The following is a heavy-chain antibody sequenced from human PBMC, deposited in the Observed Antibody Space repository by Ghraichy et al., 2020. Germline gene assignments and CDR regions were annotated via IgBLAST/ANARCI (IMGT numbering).Heavy chain of an antibody. CDR3: ASQYSGYPHWFDP. V-gene: IGHV3-7*01. Sequence: GSLRLSCAASGFTFSSYWMSWVRQAPGKGLEWVANIKQDGSEKYYVDSVKGRFTISRDNAKNSLCLQMNSLRAEDTAVYYCASQYSGYPHWFDPWGQGTLVTVSS. D-gene: IGHD5-12*01. CDR2: IKQDGSEK. CDR1: GFTFSSYW. J-gene: IGHJ5*02.